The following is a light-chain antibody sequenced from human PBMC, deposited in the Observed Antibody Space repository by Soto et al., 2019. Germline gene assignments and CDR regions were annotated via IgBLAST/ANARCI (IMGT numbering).Light chain of an antibody. CDR3: QQLNAFPPT. CDR1: QAISSS. V-gene: IGKV1-9*01. Sequence: IQLTQSPSSLSASVGDRVTITCRASQAISSSLGWYQQKPGKAPKLLIYAASILQTAVPLRFSGSGSGTDFTLTISSLQPEDFATYYCQQLNAFPPTFGPGTKVDIK. J-gene: IGKJ3*01. CDR2: AAS.